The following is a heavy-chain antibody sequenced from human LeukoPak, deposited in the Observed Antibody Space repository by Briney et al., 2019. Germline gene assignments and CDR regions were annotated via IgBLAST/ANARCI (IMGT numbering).Heavy chain of an antibody. V-gene: IGHV3-48*03. CDR2: SSGDGRTM. CDR3: ARGDGVATRYYYGLDV. J-gene: IGHJ6*02. CDR1: GFTFRSYE. Sequence: GGSLRLSCEASGFTFRSYEMNWVREAPGKGLEWVSYSSGDGRTMYYADSVKGRFTISRDSGTNSLYLQMNSLRAEDTAVYYCARGDGVATRYYYGLDVWGQGTTVTVSS. D-gene: IGHD5-12*01.